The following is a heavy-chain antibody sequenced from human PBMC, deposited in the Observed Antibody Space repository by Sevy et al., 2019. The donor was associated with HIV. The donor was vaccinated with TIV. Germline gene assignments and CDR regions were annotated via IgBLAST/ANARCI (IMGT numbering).Heavy chain of an antibody. J-gene: IGHJ3*02. CDR3: ARFPPERAFDI. CDR2: ISYDGSNQ. CDR1: GVAFSSYA. V-gene: IGHV3-30*04. Sequence: GGSLRLSCAASGVAFSSYAMHWVRQAPDKGLEWVAVISYDGSNQEHADSVKGRFTISRDNSKNTLYLQMNSLRVEDTAVYYCARFPPERAFDIWGQGTMVTVSS.